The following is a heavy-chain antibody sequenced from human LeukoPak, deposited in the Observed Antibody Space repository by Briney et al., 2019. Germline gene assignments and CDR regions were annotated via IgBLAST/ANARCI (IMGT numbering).Heavy chain of an antibody. CDR2: INPNSGGT. J-gene: IGHJ5*02. Sequence: ASVKVSCKASGYTFTGYYMHWVRQAPGQGLEWMGWINPNSGGTNYAQKFQGRVTMIRDTSISTAYMGLSRLRSDDTAVYYCAGQELTRVWFDLWGQGTLVTVSS. CDR1: GYTFTGYY. V-gene: IGHV1-2*02. D-gene: IGHD1-7*01. CDR3: AGQELTRVWFDL.